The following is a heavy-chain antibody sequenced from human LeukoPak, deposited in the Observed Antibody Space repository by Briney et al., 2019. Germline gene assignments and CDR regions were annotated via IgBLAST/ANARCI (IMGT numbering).Heavy chain of an antibody. CDR2: IYYSGST. J-gene: IGHJ4*02. CDR1: GGSISSYY. V-gene: IGHV4-59*12. Sequence: PSETLSLTCTVSGGSISSYYWSWVRQPPGKGLEWIGYIYYSGSTNYIPSLKSRVTISVDTSKNRFSLKLSSVTAADTAVYYCARVAYSSSWYYFDYWGQGTLVTVSS. CDR3: ARVAYSSSWYYFDY. D-gene: IGHD6-13*01.